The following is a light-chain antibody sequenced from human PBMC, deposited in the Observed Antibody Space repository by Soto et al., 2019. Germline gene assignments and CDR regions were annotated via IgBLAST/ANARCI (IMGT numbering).Light chain of an antibody. J-gene: IGKJ2*01. CDR1: QSVGSE. CDR3: QQYYRWPPGYT. V-gene: IGKV3-15*01. Sequence: EIVMTQSPATLSVSPGERATLSCRASQSVGSELAWYQQKPGQSPRLLVFGASTRAAGAPARFSGSGSGTEFTLTISSLQSDDFAVYYCQQYYRWPPGYTFGQGTKLEIK. CDR2: GAS.